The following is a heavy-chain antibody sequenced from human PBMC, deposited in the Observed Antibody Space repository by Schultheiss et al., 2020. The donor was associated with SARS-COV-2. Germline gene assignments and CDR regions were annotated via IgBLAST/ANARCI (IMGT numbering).Heavy chain of an antibody. J-gene: IGHJ3*02. CDR1: GGSISSSSYY. CDR3: AASWEDAFDI. Sequence: SETLSLTCTVSGGSISSSSYYWGWIRQPPGKGLEWIGYIYYSGSTYYNPSLKSRVTISVDTSKNQFSLKLSSVTAADTAVYYCAASWEDAFDIWGQGTMVTVSS. CDR2: IYYSGST. D-gene: IGHD1-26*01. V-gene: IGHV4-39*07.